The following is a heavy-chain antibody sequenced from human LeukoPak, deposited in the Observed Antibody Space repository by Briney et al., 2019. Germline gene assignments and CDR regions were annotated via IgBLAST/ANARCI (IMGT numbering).Heavy chain of an antibody. J-gene: IGHJ4*02. D-gene: IGHD3-22*01. CDR1: GFTFTSSA. CDR3: AAGASMIVTYFDF. CDR2: IVVGSGNT. Sequence: AASVKVSCKASGFTFTSSAVQWVRQARGRRLEWIGWIVVGSGNTNYAQKFQERVTITRDMSTSTAYMELSSLRSEDTAVYYCAAGASMIVTYFDFWGQGTLVTVSS. V-gene: IGHV1-58*01.